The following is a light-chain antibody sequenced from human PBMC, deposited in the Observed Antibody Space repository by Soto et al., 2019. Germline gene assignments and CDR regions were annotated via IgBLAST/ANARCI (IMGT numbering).Light chain of an antibody. Sequence: DIPLTQSPSTLSASVGDSATITCRASQSISSWLAWYQQHPGKGPNLPIYDDSTLQGGLPSRFSGSGSGTEFTLTVTSLQPEDFATYFCQQYDKYSTFGHGTKVDIK. CDR1: QSISSW. V-gene: IGKV1-5*01. CDR2: DDS. CDR3: QQYDKYST. J-gene: IGKJ1*01.